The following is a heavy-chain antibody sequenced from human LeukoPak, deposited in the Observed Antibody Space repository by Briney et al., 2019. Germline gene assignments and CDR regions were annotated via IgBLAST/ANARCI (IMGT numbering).Heavy chain of an antibody. D-gene: IGHD4-17*01. J-gene: IGHJ3*02. V-gene: IGHV3-23*01. CDR3: ARDRSYGGNEFDAFDI. CDR2: ISGSGGST. CDR1: GFTFGDYA. Sequence: GGSLRLSCTASGFTFGDYAMSWVRQAPGKGLEWVSAISGSGGSTYYADSVKGRFTISRDNAKNSLYLQMNSLRAEDTAVYYCARDRSYGGNEFDAFDIWGQGTMVTVSS.